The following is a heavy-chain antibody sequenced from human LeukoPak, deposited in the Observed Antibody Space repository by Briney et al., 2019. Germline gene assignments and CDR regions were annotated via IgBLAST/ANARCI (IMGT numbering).Heavy chain of an antibody. CDR1: GYTLTELS. V-gene: IGHV1-24*01. CDR2: FDVAETDT. Sequence: ASVKVSCKVSGYTLTELSMHWVRQAPGKGLEWMGGFDVAETDTIYAQKFQGRVTMTEDTSTDTAYMELNSLSSEDTAVYYCSSSGVEEWQGLHFWGQGTLVTVSS. J-gene: IGHJ4*02. CDR3: SSSGVEEWQGLHF. D-gene: IGHD3-3*01.